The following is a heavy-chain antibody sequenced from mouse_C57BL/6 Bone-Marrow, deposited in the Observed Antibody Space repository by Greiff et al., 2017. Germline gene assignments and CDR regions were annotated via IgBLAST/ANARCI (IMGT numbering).Heavy chain of an antibody. J-gene: IGHJ4*01. D-gene: IGHD2-4*01. CDR3: ASSYDYDYYYAMDY. Sequence: QVQLKASGPELVKPGASVKLSCQASGYTFTSYDLNWVKPRPGQGLEWIGWIYPRDGSTKYNEKFKGKATLTVDTSSSTAYMELHSLTSEDSAVYFCASSYDYDYYYAMDYWGQGTSVTVSA. CDR1: GYTFTSYD. CDR2: IYPRDGST. V-gene: IGHV1-85*01.